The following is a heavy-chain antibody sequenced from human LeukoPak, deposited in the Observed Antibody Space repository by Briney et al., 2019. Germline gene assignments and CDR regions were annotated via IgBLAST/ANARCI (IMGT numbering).Heavy chain of an antibody. D-gene: IGHD3-10*01. CDR1: GFTFSSYX. J-gene: IGHJ6*02. CDR3: AKAMKTPRLLWFGEDYYYYGMDV. CDR2: XXXXXXXX. V-gene: IGHV3-30*02. Sequence: GGSLRLSCAASGFTFSSYXXHWVXXAXXXXXXXXXXXXXXXXXXNYADSVKGRFTISRDNSKNTLYLQMNSLRAEDTAVYYCAKAMKTPRLLWFGEDYYYYGMDVWGQGTTVTVSS.